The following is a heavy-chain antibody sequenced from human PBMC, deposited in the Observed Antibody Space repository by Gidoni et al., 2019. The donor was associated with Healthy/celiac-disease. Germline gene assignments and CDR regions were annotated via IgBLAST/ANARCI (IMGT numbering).Heavy chain of an antibody. Sequence: EVQLVESGGGLVQPGRSLRLSLAASGFTFDAYAMHWVRQAPGKGLEWVSGISWNSGTTEYADSVRGRFTISRDNAKNSLYLQMNSLRPEDTALYYCVKGSWTWIQPEVDYWGQGTLVTVSS. D-gene: IGHD5-18*01. CDR1: GFTFDAYA. CDR3: VKGSWTWIQPEVDY. CDR2: ISWNSGTT. V-gene: IGHV3-9*01. J-gene: IGHJ4*02.